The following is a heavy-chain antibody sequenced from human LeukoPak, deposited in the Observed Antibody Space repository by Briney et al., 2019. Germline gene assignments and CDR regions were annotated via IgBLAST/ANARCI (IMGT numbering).Heavy chain of an antibody. CDR2: INTSGGST. CDR1: GYTFTNYY. CDR3: ARDNSIGGRGWWFDP. J-gene: IGHJ5*02. D-gene: IGHD4-23*01. Sequence: ASVKVSCTASGYTFTNYYTHWVRQAPGQGLELMGLINTSGGSTSYAEKFQGRVIMTRDMSTTTDYMELSSLRSEDTAVYYCARDNSIGGRGWWFDPWGQGTLVTVSS. V-gene: IGHV1-46*01.